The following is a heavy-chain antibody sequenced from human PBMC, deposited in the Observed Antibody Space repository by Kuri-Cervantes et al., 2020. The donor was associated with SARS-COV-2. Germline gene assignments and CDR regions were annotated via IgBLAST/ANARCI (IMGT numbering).Heavy chain of an antibody. J-gene: IGHJ5*02. D-gene: IGHD3-10*01. V-gene: IGHV4-61*10. CDR3: ATKLFGEHWFDP. CDR2: IFHTGSN. CDR1: GGSISSGSYY. Sequence: SETLSLTCTVSGGSISSGSYYWSWIRQPAGKGLEWIGYIFHTGSNSQNPSLKSRVTISLDTSKNQFSLSLNSVTPADTAVYYCATKLFGEHWFDPWGQGILVTVSS.